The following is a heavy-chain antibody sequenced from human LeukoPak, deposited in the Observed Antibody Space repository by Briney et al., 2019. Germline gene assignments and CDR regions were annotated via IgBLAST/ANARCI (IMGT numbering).Heavy chain of an antibody. Sequence: GGSLRLSCAASGFTFDDYAMHWVRQAPGKGLEWVSAISGSGGSTYYADSVKGRFTISRDNSKNTLYLQMNSLRAEDTAVYYCAKRGAYSPPYWGQGTLVTVSS. D-gene: IGHD5-18*01. CDR2: ISGSGGST. CDR1: GFTFDDYA. V-gene: IGHV3-23*01. CDR3: AKRGAYSPPY. J-gene: IGHJ4*02.